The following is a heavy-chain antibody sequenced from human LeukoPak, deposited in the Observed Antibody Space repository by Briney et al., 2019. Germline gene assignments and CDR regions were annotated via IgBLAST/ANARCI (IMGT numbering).Heavy chain of an antibody. V-gene: IGHV1-69*05. CDR3: ARARRGYDSSGY. Sequence: SVKVSCKASGYTFTSYDISWVRQAPGQGLEWMGGIIPIFGTANYAQKFQGRVTITTDESTSTAYMELSSLRSEDTAVYYCARARRGYDSSGYWGQGTLVTVSS. J-gene: IGHJ4*02. D-gene: IGHD3-22*01. CDR2: IIPIFGTA. CDR1: GYTFTSYD.